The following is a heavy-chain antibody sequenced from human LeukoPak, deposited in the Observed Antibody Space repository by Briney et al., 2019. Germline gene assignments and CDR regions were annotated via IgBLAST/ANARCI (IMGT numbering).Heavy chain of an antibody. CDR2: IYYSGNT. J-gene: IGHJ6*03. D-gene: IGHD2-2*01. V-gene: IGHV4-30-4*01. CDR3: ARDLFVPAATVDYYYYYMDV. CDR1: GGSISSGSYS. Sequence: SETLSLTCTVSGGSISSGSYSWSWIRQPPGKGLEWVGYIYYSGNTYYNPSLKSRVTISVDTSKNQFSLKLSSVTAADTAVYYCARDLFVPAATVDYYYYYMDVWGKGTTVTVSS.